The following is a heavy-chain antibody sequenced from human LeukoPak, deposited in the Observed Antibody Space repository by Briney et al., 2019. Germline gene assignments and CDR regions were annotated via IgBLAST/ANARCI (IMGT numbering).Heavy chain of an antibody. D-gene: IGHD3-16*01. CDR2: ITGSGTNT. J-gene: IGHJ5*02. V-gene: IGHV3-23*01. CDR3: AQSRGGWFDP. CDR1: GFTFSSYA. Sequence: LGGSLRLSCAASGFTFSSYAMGWVRQGPGKGLDWVSTITGSGTNTYYADSVKGRFTISRDNSKNTLYLQMNSLRAEDTAIYYCAQSRGGWFDPWGQGTLVTVSS.